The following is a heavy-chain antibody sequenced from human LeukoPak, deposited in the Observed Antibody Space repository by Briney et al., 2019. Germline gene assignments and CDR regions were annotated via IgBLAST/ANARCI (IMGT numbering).Heavy chain of an antibody. CDR2: ISWNSGSI. J-gene: IGHJ4*02. Sequence: PGGSLRLSCAASGFTFDDYAMHWVRQAPGKGLEWVSGISWNSGSIGYADSVKGRFTISRDNAKNSLYLQMNSLRAEDTALYYCAKSSSDGVDTAMVFDYWGQGTLVTVSS. CDR3: AKSSSDGVDTAMVFDY. CDR1: GFTFDDYA. V-gene: IGHV3-9*01. D-gene: IGHD5-18*01.